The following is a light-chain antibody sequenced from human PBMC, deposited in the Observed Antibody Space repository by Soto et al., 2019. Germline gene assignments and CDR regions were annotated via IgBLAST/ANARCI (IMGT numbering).Light chain of an antibody. Sequence: DIQMTQSPSSVSAYVGDRVTITCRASQGISSWLAWYQQKPERPPKLLIYGAFTLQSGVLSRFSGSGSGTDFTLTISSLQPDDFATFYCQQAMSSPSTFGQGTKLVIK. J-gene: IGKJ2*01. V-gene: IGKV1-12*02. CDR3: QQAMSSPST. CDR2: GAF. CDR1: QGISSW.